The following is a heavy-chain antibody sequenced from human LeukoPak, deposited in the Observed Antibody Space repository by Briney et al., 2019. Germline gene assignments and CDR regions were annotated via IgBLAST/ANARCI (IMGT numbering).Heavy chain of an antibody. CDR3: ARDLGTPYYYGSGSYIGY. D-gene: IGHD3-10*01. J-gene: IGHJ4*02. CDR1: GVTFSSYA. Sequence: SVKVSCKASGVTFSSYAISWVRQAPGQGLEWMGGIIPIFGTANYAQKFQGRVTITADESTSTAYMELSSLRSEDTAVYYCARDLGTPYYYGSGSYIGYWGQGALVTVSS. V-gene: IGHV1-69*01. CDR2: IIPIFGTA.